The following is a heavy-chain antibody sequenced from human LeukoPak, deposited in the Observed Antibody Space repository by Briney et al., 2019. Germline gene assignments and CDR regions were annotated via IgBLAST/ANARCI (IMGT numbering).Heavy chain of an antibody. CDR1: GGSFSGYY. V-gene: IGHV4-34*01. CDR2: INHSGST. D-gene: IGHD5-12*01. CDR3: ARRRGYSGYDAD. Sequence: KASETLSLTCAVYGGSFSGYYWSWIRQPPGKGLEWIGEINHSGSTNYNPSLKSRVTISVDTSKDQFSLKLSSVTAADTAVYYCARRRGYSGYDADWGQGTLVTVSS. J-gene: IGHJ4*02.